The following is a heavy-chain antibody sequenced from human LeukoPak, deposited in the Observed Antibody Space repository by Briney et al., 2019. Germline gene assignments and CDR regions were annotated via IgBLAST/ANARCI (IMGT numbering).Heavy chain of an antibody. CDR3: AKDSRATYKPSNAFDI. CDR2: VNPDGSDK. J-gene: IGHJ3*02. Sequence: PGGSLRLSCAASGFTFSSSWMSWVRQAPGKGLEWVTNVNPDGSDKYYLDSVKGRFTISRDNAKNSLYLQMNSLRVDDTAVYYCAKDSRATYKPSNAFDIWGQGTMVTVSS. D-gene: IGHD1-26*01. CDR1: GFTFSSSW. V-gene: IGHV3-7*01.